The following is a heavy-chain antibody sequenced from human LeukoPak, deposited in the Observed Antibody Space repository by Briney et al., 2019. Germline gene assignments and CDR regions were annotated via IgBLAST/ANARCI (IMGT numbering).Heavy chain of an antibody. D-gene: IGHD2-2*01. Sequence: GASVKVSCKASGYTFTDYYMHWVRQAPGQGFEWMGWINPNDGDTYYAQKFQGRVTMTRDTSISTAHMEVSRLRSDDTAVYYCARANFLYCSSPSCLFDYWGQGTLVTVSS. J-gene: IGHJ4*02. V-gene: IGHV1-2*02. CDR1: GYTFTDYY. CDR2: INPNDGDT. CDR3: ARANFLYCSSPSCLFDY.